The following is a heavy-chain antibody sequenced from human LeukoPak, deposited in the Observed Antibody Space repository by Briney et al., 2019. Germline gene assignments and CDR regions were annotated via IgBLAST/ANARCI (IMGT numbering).Heavy chain of an antibody. Sequence: ASVKVSCKACGGTFSSYAISWVRQAPGQGLEWMGGIIPIFGTANYAQKFQGRVTITADESTSTAYMELSSLRSEDTAVYYCARGNRDGYGSHDYWGQGTLVTVSS. CDR1: GGTFSSYA. J-gene: IGHJ4*02. D-gene: IGHD5-24*01. CDR3: ARGNRDGYGSHDY. V-gene: IGHV1-69*13. CDR2: IIPIFGTA.